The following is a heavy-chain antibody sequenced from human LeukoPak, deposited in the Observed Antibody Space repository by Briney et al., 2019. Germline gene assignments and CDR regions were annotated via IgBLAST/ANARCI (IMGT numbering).Heavy chain of an antibody. CDR2: IYSGGTT. J-gene: IGHJ4*02. V-gene: IGHV3-66*01. D-gene: IGHD2-2*01. CDR3: ARALPAASHTSFDY. Sequence: GESLKISCKGSGYSFTSYWIGWVRQAPGKGLEWVSIIYSGGTTYYADSVKGRFTISRDISKNTVYLQMNNLRAEDTALFYCARALPAASHTSFDYWGQGALVTVSS. CDR1: GYSFTSYW.